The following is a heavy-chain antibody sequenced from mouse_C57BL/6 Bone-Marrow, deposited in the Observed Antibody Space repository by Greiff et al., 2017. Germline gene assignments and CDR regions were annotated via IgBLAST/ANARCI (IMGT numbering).Heavy chain of an antibody. CDR3: AVYGYDVWCAMDY. V-gene: IGHV1-50*01. CDR2: IEPSDSYT. J-gene: IGHJ4*01. CDR1: GYTFTSYW. D-gene: IGHD2-2*01. Sequence: QVQLLQSGAELVKPGASVKLSCKASGYTFTSYWMQWVKQRPGQGLEWIGEIEPSDSYTNYNQKFKGKATLTVYTSSSTAYMQLSSLTSEDSAVYYCAVYGYDVWCAMDYWGQGTSVTVSS.